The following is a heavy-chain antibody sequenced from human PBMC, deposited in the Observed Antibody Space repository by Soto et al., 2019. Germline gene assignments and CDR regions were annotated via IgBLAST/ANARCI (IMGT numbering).Heavy chain of an antibody. V-gene: IGHV3-66*01. CDR1: GFTVSSNY. D-gene: IGHD2-2*01. CDR3: ARDPGCSSTSCYYYYGMDV. Sequence: GGSLRLSCAASGFTVSSNYMSWVRQAPGKGLEWVSVIYSGGNTYYADSVKGRFTISRDNSKNTLYLQMNNLRAEDTAVYYCARDPGCSSTSCYYYYGMDVWGQGTTVTVSS. CDR2: IYSGGNT. J-gene: IGHJ6*02.